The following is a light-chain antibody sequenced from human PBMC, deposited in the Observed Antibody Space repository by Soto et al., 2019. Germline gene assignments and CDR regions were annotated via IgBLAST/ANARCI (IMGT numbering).Light chain of an antibody. CDR1: QSISSY. V-gene: IGKV1-5*03. Sequence: DIQMTQSPSSLSASVGDRVTITCRASQSISSYLNWYQQKPGKAPKLLIYKASSLESGVPSRFSGSGSGTEFTLTISSLQSEDFAVYYCQQYNHWPLTFGGGTKVDI. J-gene: IGKJ4*01. CDR3: QQYNHWPLT. CDR2: KAS.